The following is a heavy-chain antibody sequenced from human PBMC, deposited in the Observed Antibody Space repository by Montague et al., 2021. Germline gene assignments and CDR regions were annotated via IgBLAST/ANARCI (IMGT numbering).Heavy chain of an antibody. D-gene: IGHD5-24*01. V-gene: IGHV6-1*01. J-gene: IGHJ5*02. Sequence: CAISGDSASSNDATWNWIRQSPSRGFEWLGMSYYRSKWYNEYAISVRSRITVNPDTSKNQFPLLLNSLTPEDTAVYYCTRGWQKRFDPWGQGTLVTVSS. CDR3: TRGWQKRFDP. CDR2: SYYRSKWYN. CDR1: GDSASSNDAT.